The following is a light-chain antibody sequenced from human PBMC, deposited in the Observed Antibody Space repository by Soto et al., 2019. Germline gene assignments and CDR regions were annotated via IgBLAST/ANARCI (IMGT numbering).Light chain of an antibody. Sequence: QSALTQPAFVSGSPGQSITISCTGTSSDIGAYNYVSWYQQHPGKAPKLMIYDVSNRPSGVSNRFSGSKSGNTASLTISGLQAEDEADYYCSSYTVSSTLVFGGGTKVTVL. CDR2: DVS. CDR3: SSYTVSSTLV. J-gene: IGLJ2*01. CDR1: SSDIGAYNY. V-gene: IGLV2-14*01.